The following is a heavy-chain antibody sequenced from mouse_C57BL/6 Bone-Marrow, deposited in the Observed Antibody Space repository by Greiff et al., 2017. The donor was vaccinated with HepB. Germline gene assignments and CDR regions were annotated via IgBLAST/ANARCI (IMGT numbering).Heavy chain of an antibody. CDR1: GYTFTDYY. Sequence: EVQLQQSGPVLVKPGASVKMSCKASGYTFTDYYMNWVKQSHGKSLEWIGVINPYNGGTSYNQKFKGKATLTVDKSSSTAYMELNSLTSEDSAVYYCARSIYYYGSSNYWGQGTTLTVSS. V-gene: IGHV1-19*01. CDR2: INPYNGGT. D-gene: IGHD1-1*01. J-gene: IGHJ2*01. CDR3: ARSIYYYGSSNY.